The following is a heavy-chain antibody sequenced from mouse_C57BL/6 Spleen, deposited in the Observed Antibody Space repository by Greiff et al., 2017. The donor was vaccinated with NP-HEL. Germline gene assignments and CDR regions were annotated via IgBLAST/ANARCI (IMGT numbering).Heavy chain of an antibody. Sequence: VQLQQPGAELVMPGASVKLSCKASGYTFTSYWMHWVKQRPGQGLEWIGEIDPSDSYTNYNQKFKGKSTLTVDKSSSTAYMQLSSLTSEDSAVYYCASYYGSSYGWYFDVWGTGTTVTVSS. V-gene: IGHV1-69*01. CDR1: GYTFTSYW. J-gene: IGHJ1*03. D-gene: IGHD1-1*01. CDR2: IDPSDSYT. CDR3: ASYYGSSYGWYFDV.